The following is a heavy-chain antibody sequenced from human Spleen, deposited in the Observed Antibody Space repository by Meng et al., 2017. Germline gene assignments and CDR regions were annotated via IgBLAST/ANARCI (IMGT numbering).Heavy chain of an antibody. CDR1: GGSISTSGYY. CDR2: VSYSGTT. J-gene: IGHJ4*02. V-gene: IGHV4-39*01. D-gene: IGHD6-19*01. Sequence: QPQLQESGPGLVKPSEALSLPCSVSGGSISTSGYYWGWPRQPPGKGLEWIGSVSYSGTTYYNPSLKSRVTISVDMSKSQFSLKLSSVTAADTAVYYCTRHGVAGTGYWGQGTLVTVSS. CDR3: TRHGVAGTGY.